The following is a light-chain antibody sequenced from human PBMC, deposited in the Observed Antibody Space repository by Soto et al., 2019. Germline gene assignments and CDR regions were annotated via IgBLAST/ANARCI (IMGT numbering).Light chain of an antibody. V-gene: IGLV2-14*01. Sequence: QSALTQPASVSGSPGQSITISCTGTSSDIGVYNYVSWYQQHPGKAPKLVICEVGNRPSGVSSRFSGSKSGNTASLTISGLRAEDEADYYCSSYTSSSTLVFGGGTKLTVL. CDR3: SSYTSSSTLV. J-gene: IGLJ3*02. CDR2: EVG. CDR1: SSDIGVYNY.